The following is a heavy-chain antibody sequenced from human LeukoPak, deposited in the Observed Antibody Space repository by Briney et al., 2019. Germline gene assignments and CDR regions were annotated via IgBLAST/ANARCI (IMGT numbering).Heavy chain of an antibody. CDR2: IYYSGRT. CDR1: GVSISSYY. J-gene: IGHJ6*03. Sequence: PSETLSLTCTVSGVSISSYYWSWVRQPPGKGLEWIAYIYYSGRTNYNPSLKSRVTISVDTSKNQFSLKLSSVTAAETAVYYCAREVMITFGGVIDLTGMDVWGKGTTVTVSS. D-gene: IGHD3-16*02. V-gene: IGHV4-59*01. CDR3: AREVMITFGGVIDLTGMDV.